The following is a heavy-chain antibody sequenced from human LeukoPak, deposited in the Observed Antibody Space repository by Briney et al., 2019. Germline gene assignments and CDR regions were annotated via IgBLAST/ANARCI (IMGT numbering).Heavy chain of an antibody. CDR2: INHSGST. CDR3: ASRPRNRGSPVGPSGLDS. CDR1: GGSFSGYY. J-gene: IGHJ4*02. D-gene: IGHD1-26*01. V-gene: IGHV4-34*01. Sequence: SETLSLTCAVYGGSFSGYYWSWIRQPPGKGLEWIGEINHSGSTNHNPSLKSRVTISVDTSKNQFSLKVSSLTAADTAMYYCASRPRNRGSPVGPSGLDSWGQGPLVPASP.